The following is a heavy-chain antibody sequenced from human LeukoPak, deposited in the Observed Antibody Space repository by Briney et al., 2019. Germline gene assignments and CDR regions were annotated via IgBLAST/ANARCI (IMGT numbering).Heavy chain of an antibody. Sequence: KGLEWVASINEDGSGKYSMDSVKDRVTISRDNAKNSLDLQINSLTVEDTAIYYCVRDDGDVWGKGTTVTVSS. J-gene: IGHJ6*04. CDR3: VRDDGDV. CDR2: INEDGSGK. V-gene: IGHV3-7*01.